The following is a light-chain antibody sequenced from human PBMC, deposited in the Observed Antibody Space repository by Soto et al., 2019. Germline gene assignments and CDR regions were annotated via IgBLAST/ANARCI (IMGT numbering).Light chain of an antibody. Sequence: DIQMTQSPSAMSASVGDRVTITCRASQDISNYLAWFQQKPGKVPERLVFAASSLQGGVPSRFSGSGSGTEFTLTISSLQPEDFATYYCLQHNTYPYTFGQGTKLEIK. CDR2: AAS. CDR3: LQHNTYPYT. V-gene: IGKV1-17*03. CDR1: QDISNY. J-gene: IGKJ2*01.